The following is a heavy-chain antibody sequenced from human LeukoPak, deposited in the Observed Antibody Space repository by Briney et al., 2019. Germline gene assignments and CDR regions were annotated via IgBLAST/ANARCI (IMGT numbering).Heavy chain of an antibody. CDR2: ISGSGGST. CDR1: GFTFRSYA. V-gene: IGHV3-23*01. Sequence: GGSLRLSCAACGFTFRSYAMSWVRQAPGKGLEWVSAISGSGGSTYYADSVKGRFTISRDNSKNTLYLQMNSLRAEDTAVYYCAKRDYGDYEVPFDYWGQGTLVTVSS. CDR3: AKRDYGDYEVPFDY. J-gene: IGHJ4*02. D-gene: IGHD4-17*01.